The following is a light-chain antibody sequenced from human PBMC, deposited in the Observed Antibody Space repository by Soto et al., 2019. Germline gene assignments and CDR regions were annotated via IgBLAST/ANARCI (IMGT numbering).Light chain of an antibody. J-gene: IGLJ2*01. V-gene: IGLV2-14*03. CDR3: SSYTDSTTLV. CDR1: SSDVGGYNY. CDR2: AVS. Sequence: QSVLTQPASVSGSPGQSITISCTGTSSDVGGYNYVSWSKQHPGKAPELMIYAVSSRPSGFSNRFSGSKSGNTASLTISGLQAEDEAHYYCSSYTDSTTLVFGGGTKVTVL.